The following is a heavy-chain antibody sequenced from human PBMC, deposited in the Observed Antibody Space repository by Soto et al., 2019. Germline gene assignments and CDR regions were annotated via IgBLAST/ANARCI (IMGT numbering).Heavy chain of an antibody. D-gene: IGHD1-26*01. CDR1: GFSLSTGEVG. V-gene: IGHV2-5*02. J-gene: IGHJ4*02. Sequence: QITLKESGPTLVKPTQTLTLTCTFSGFSLSTGEVGVGWIRQPPEKALEWLALIYWDDDEHYSPSLKSRLTITKDTSKNQVVLIMTNMDPVDTATYYCAHMASLSPVGSFDYWGQGTLVTVSS. CDR3: AHMASLSPVGSFDY. CDR2: IYWDDDE.